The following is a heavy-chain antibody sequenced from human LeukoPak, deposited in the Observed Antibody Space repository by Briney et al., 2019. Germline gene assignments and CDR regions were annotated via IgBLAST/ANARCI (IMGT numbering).Heavy chain of an antibody. J-gene: IGHJ4*02. CDR1: GFTFSSYA. D-gene: IGHD6-13*01. Sequence: PGGSLRLSCAASGFTFSSYAMSWVRQAPGKGLEWVSAISGSGGSTYYADSVKGRFTISRDNSKNRLYLQMNSLRAEDTAVYYCASDSSSWYYFDYWGQGTLVTVSS. V-gene: IGHV3-23*01. CDR2: ISGSGGST. CDR3: ASDSSSWYYFDY.